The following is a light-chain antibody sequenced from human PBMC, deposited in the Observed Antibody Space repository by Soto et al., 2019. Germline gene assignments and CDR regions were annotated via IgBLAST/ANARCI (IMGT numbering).Light chain of an antibody. CDR2: WAS. CDR3: QQYYRTPRT. Sequence: DIVMTQSPDSLAVSLGERATINCESSQSVLYSSNNKNYLAWYQQKPGQPPKLLIYWASTRESGVPDRFSGSWSGTDFTLTISSPQAEDVAVYYCQQYYRTPRTFGQGTKVEIK. CDR1: QSVLYSSNNKNY. J-gene: IGKJ1*01. V-gene: IGKV4-1*01.